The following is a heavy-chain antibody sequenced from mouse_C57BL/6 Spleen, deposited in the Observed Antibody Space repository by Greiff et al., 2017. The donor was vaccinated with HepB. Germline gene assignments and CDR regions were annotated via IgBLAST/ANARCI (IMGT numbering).Heavy chain of an antibody. D-gene: IGHD2-3*01. J-gene: IGHJ3*01. Sequence: VQLKESGPGMVKPSQSLSLTCTVTGYSITSGYDWHWIRHFPGNKLEWMGYISYSGSTNYNPSLKSRISITHDTSKNHFFLKLNSVTTEDTATYYCARGDGSPFAYWGQGTLVTVSA. CDR1: GYSITSGYD. CDR3: ARGDGSPFAY. V-gene: IGHV3-1*01. CDR2: ISYSGST.